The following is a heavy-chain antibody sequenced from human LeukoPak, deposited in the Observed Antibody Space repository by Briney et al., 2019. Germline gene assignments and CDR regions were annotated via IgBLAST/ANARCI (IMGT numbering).Heavy chain of an antibody. J-gene: IGHJ4*02. CDR2: ISNEGGT. Sequence: PSETLSLTCAVYGGSFSGYYMSWVRQAPGKGLESVSVISNEGGTYYADSVKGRFTISRDNSKNTVYLQMNSLRAEDTAVYYCAGDKTTGGWYEIDYWGQGTLVTVSS. V-gene: IGHV3-53*01. D-gene: IGHD6-19*01. CDR1: GGSFSGYY. CDR3: AGDKTTGGWYEIDY.